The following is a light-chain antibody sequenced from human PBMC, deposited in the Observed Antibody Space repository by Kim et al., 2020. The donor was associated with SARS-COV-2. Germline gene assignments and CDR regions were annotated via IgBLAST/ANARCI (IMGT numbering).Light chain of an antibody. Sequence: GKATSITCREDNIGVKIVRWYQQKPGQAPVLSIHYDSYRPSWIPGRFSGSNSGNAATLTITGVGAGDEADYYCQVWDNSRVHLVFGGGTQLTVL. CDR1: NIGVKI. CDR2: YDS. V-gene: IGLV3-21*04. CDR3: QVWDNSRVHLV. J-gene: IGLJ2*01.